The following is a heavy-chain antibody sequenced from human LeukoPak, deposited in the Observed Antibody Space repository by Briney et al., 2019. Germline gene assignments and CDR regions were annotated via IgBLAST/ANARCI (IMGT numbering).Heavy chain of an antibody. Sequence: HGESLKISCQGSGYSFTNYWIAWVRQMPGKGLEWMGIIYPGDSATRYSPSFQGQVTISADKSISTAYLQWSSLKASDTAMYYCARRRAVAGVYYFDYWGQGTLVTVSS. CDR2: IYPGDSAT. V-gene: IGHV5-51*01. CDR3: ARRRAVAGVYYFDY. D-gene: IGHD6-19*01. CDR1: GYSFTNYW. J-gene: IGHJ4*02.